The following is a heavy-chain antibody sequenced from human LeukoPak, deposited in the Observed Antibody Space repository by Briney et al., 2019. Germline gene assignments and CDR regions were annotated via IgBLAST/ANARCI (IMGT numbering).Heavy chain of an antibody. CDR1: GGSFSGYY. CDR3: ARTERLRFLEWSRHYYYYYYMDV. Sequence: SETLSLTCAVYGGSFSGYYWSWIRQPPGKGLEWIGEINHSGSTNYNPSLKSRVTISVDTSKNQFSLKLSSVTAADTAVYYCARTERLRFLEWSRHYYYYYYMDVWGKGTTVTVSS. D-gene: IGHD3-3*01. CDR2: INHSGST. V-gene: IGHV4-34*01. J-gene: IGHJ6*03.